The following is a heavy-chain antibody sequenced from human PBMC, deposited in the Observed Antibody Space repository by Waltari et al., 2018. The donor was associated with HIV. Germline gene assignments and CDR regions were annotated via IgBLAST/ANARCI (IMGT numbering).Heavy chain of an antibody. CDR3: ARANAYYYGSGSSPPFDY. CDR1: GGALMPYY. V-gene: IGHV4-4*07. Sequence: QVQLQESGPGLVKPSETLSPPCTVSGGALMPYYWSWIRQPAGKGLEWIGRIYTSGSTKYNPSLKSRVTMSIDTSKNQFSLKLSSVTAADTAVYYCARANAYYYGSGSSPPFDYWGQGTLVTVSS. D-gene: IGHD3-10*01. CDR2: IYTSGST. J-gene: IGHJ4*02.